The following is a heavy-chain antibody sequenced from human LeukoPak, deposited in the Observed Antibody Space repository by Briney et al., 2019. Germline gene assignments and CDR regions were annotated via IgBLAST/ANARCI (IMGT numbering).Heavy chain of an antibody. CDR2: ISSTSTDT. J-gene: IGHJ4*02. V-gene: IGHV3-11*05. CDR3: PKVCCSEVSGNLYY. Sequence: PGGSLRLSCAASGFTIRGYYMCSGCQAPGTGLEWVSYISSTSTDTNYADSVKGRFTISRDNAKNSLYLQMNSLRAEDQAVYYCPKVCCSEVSGNLYYRGQRTLVTVSS. D-gene: IGHD2-15*01. CDR1: GFTIRGYY.